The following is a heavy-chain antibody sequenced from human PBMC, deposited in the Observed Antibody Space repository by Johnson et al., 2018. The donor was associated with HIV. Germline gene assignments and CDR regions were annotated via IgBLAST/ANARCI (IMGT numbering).Heavy chain of an antibody. Sequence: EVQLVESGGGVVQPGRSLRLSCAASGFTFSSYAMSWVRQAPGKGLEWVSAISGSGGSTYYADSVKGRFTIPRDNSKNTLYLQMNSLRVEDTAVYYCAKDRAGAGEPFDIWGQGTMVTVSP. J-gene: IGHJ3*02. CDR1: GFTFSSYA. V-gene: IGHV3-23*04. CDR3: AKDRAGAGEPFDI. D-gene: IGHD6-19*01. CDR2: ISGSGGST.